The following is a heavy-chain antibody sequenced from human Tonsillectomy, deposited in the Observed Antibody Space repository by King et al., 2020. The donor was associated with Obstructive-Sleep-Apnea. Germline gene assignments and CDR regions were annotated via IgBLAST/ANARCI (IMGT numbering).Heavy chain of an antibody. CDR3: ARDMGSGAFNWFDP. Sequence: VQLVESGGGLVQPGGSLRLSCAAAGFSFSTYSMNWVRQAPGKGLEWVSYISGTSSTIYYADSVKGRFTISRDNGKDSLYLQMNSLRAEDTAEYYCARDMGSGAFNWFDPWGQGTLVTVSS. CDR1: GFSFSTYS. J-gene: IGHJ5*02. D-gene: IGHD1-26*01. V-gene: IGHV3-48*04. CDR2: ISGTSSTI.